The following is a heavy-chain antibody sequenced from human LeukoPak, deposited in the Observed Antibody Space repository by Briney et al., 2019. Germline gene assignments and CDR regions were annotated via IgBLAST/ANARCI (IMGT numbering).Heavy chain of an antibody. J-gene: IGHJ5*02. Sequence: VESRKISCKGSGYSFTSYWISWVRQMPGKGMEWMGTIDPGDSYTNYSPSFQGHVTISADKSISTAYLQWSSLKASDTAMYYCARGGKSAYGWFDPWGQGALVTVSS. D-gene: IGHD5-12*01. V-gene: IGHV5-10-1*01. CDR2: IDPGDSYT. CDR1: GYSFTSYW. CDR3: ARGGKSAYGWFDP.